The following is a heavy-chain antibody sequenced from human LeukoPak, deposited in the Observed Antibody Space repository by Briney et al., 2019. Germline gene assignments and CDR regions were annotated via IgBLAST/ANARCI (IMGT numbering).Heavy chain of an antibody. V-gene: IGHV3-7*01. CDR2: VKQDGIET. D-gene: IGHD2-8*02. CDR3: ARDGTGFDY. Sequence: PGGPLRLSCVASGFTFSRDWMSWVRQAPGKGLEWVASVKQDGIETQYVDSVKGRFTISRDNAKNSVYLQMNSLRVEDTAVYYCARDGTGFDYWGQGTLVTVSS. CDR1: GFTFSRDW. J-gene: IGHJ4*02.